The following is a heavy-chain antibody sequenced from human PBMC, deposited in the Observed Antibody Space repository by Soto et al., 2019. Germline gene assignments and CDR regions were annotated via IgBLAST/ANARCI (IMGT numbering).Heavy chain of an antibody. CDR3: XXXXQGELSFDY. D-gene: IGHD3-16*02. Sequence: EVQLLESGGGLVQPGGSLRLSCAASGFTFSSYAMSWVRQAPGKGLEWVSAISGSGGSTYYADSVKGRFTISRDNSKXTXXLQMNSLRAEDTAVXXXXXXXQGELSFDYWGQGTLVTVSS. V-gene: IGHV3-23*01. CDR1: GFTFSSYA. J-gene: IGHJ4*02. CDR2: ISGSGGST.